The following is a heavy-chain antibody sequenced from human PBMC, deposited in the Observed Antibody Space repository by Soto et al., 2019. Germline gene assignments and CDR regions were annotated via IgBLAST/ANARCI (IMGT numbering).Heavy chain of an antibody. D-gene: IGHD2-21*02. CDR3: ARAYCGGDCYSPPGYF. CDR2: INAGNGNT. J-gene: IGHJ4*02. CDR1: GYTFTTYP. V-gene: IGHV1-3*05. Sequence: QVQLVQSGAEEKKPGASVKVSCKTSGYTFTTYPMHWVRQAPGQRLEWMGWINAGNGNTKYSQKFQGRVTITRDTSARTAYMELSSLRSEDTAVYYCARAYCGGDCYSPPGYFWGQGTLVTVSS.